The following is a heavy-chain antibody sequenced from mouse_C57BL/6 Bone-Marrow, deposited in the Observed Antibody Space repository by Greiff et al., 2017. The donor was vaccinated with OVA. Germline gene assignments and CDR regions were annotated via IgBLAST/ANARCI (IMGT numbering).Heavy chain of an antibody. CDR3: ARGGGTGTWYFDY. CDR2: TFYSGIT. Sequence: VQLKQSGPSLVRPSQTLSLTCTVTGFSINSHCYWIWIRQFPGNKLEYIGYTFYSGITYYNPSLESRTYITRDTSKNPFSLKLSSVTTEDTATYYCARGGGTGTWYFDYWGQGTTLTVSS. V-gene: IGHV3-3*01. J-gene: IGHJ2*01. D-gene: IGHD3-3*01. CDR1: GFSINSHCY.